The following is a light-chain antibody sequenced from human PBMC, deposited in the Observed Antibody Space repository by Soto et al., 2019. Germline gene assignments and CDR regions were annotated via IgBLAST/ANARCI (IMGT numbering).Light chain of an antibody. CDR3: QQFGSSPRT. J-gene: IGKJ1*01. CDR1: QSVSSSY. V-gene: IGKV3-20*01. Sequence: EIVLTQSPGTLSLSPGERATLSCRASQSVSSSYLAWYQQKPGQAPRLLIYGASSRATGIPDRFSGSGSGIDFTLTISRLEPADFAVYYCQQFGSSPRTFGQGTKVEIK. CDR2: GAS.